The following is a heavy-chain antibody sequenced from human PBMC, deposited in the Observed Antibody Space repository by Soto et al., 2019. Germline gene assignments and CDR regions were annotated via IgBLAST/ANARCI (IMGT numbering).Heavy chain of an antibody. J-gene: IGHJ4*02. Sequence: EVQLVESGGGLVQPGRSLRLSCAASGFTFDDYAMQWVRQAPGKGLEWVSGISWNSGSIGYADSVKGRFTISRDNAKNSLYLQMNSLRAEDTALYYCAKAVGSYGNFDYWGQGTLVTVSS. CDR1: GFTFDDYA. CDR3: AKAVGSYGNFDY. CDR2: ISWNSGSI. V-gene: IGHV3-9*01. D-gene: IGHD5-18*01.